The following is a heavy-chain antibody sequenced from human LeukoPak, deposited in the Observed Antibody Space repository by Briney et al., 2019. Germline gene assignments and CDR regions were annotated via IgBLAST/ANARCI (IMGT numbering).Heavy chain of an antibody. J-gene: IGHJ5*02. V-gene: IGHV5-51*01. CDR2: IYPGDSDT. D-gene: IGHD6-19*01. CDR1: GYSFTSYW. CDR3: ARQPTSGWYLGWFDP. Sequence: GESLKISCKGSGYSFTSYWIGWVRQMPGKGLEWMGIIYPGDSDTRYSPSFQGQVTISADKSISTAYLQWSSLKASDTAMYYCARQPTSGWYLGWFDPWGQRTLVTVSS.